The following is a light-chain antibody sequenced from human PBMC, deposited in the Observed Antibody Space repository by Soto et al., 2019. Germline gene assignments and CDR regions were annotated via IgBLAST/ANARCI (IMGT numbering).Light chain of an antibody. J-gene: IGKJ1*01. CDR2: DAS. Sequence: DIQMTQSPSTLSASVGDRVTITCRASQSISAWLAWYQQKPGTAPKLLIYDASILNGGVPSRFSGSRSKTEFTLIISTLHPDDFATYYCQQYDSYPRTFGPGTKVDIK. V-gene: IGKV1-5*01. CDR1: QSISAW. CDR3: QQYDSYPRT.